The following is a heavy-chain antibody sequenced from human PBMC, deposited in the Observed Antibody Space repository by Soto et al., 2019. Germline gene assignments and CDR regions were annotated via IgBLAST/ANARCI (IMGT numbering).Heavy chain of an antibody. J-gene: IGHJ1*01. D-gene: IGHD3-22*01. V-gene: IGHV4-31*02. CDR3: ARGGYDSSGEEYFQH. CDR1: GGSISSGGYY. CDR2: IYYSGST. Sequence: PSETLSLTCTVSGGSISSGGYYWSWIRQHPGKGLEWIGYIYYSGSTYYNPSLKSRVTISVDTSKNQFSLKLSSVTAADTAVYYCARGGYDSSGEEYFQHWGQGTLVTVSS.